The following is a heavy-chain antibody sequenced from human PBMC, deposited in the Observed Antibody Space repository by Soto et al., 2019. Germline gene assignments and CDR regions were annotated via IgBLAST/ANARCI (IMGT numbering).Heavy chain of an antibody. V-gene: IGHV3-23*01. J-gene: IGHJ4*02. CDR3: AKDQVEYCSAASCFGAFDY. CDR1: GFSIKNYA. CDR2: ISGSGATI. D-gene: IGHD2-2*01. Sequence: GGSLRLSCGASGFSIKNYAMSWVRQAPGKGLEWVSVISGSGATIYYAGSVKGRFSISRDSLKNTVYLQMNSLRPEDTAVYYCAKDQVEYCSAASCFGAFDYWGQGTLVTVSP.